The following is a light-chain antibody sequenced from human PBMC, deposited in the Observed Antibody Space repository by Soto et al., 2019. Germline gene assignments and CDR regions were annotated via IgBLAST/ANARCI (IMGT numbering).Light chain of an antibody. CDR3: QQYNNWPPMT. Sequence: DIPMTESPSTLSAPVGDRGTITCRASQSITTWLAWYQQKPGKAPKLLIYDASSLESGVPSRFSGSGSGTEFTLTISSLQPDDFAVYYCQQYNNWPPMTFGQGTKVDI. V-gene: IGKV1-5*01. J-gene: IGKJ1*01. CDR1: QSITTW. CDR2: DAS.